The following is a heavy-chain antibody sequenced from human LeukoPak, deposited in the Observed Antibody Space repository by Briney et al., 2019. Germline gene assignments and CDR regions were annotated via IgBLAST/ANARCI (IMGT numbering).Heavy chain of an antibody. CDR1: GFSSNSYW. CDR2: ISGGGGST. Sequence: GGSLRLSCAASGFSSNSYWMHWVRQAPGKGLEWVSTISGGGGSTYYADSVKGRFTISRDNSKNTLYLQVNSLRAEDTAVYYCAKGGKWDVTPFDYWGQGTLVTVSS. V-gene: IGHV3-23*01. J-gene: IGHJ4*02. CDR3: AKGGKWDVTPFDY. D-gene: IGHD1-26*01.